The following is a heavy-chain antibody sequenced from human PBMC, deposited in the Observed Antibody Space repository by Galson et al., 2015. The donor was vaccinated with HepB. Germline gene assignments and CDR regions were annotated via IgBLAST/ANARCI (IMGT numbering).Heavy chain of an antibody. Sequence: SLRLSCAASGFTFSSYAMSWVRQAPGKGLEWVSAISGSGGSTYYADSVKGRFTISRDNSKNTLYLQMNSLRAEDTAVYYCANLQVLMVYATILSAFDYWGQGTLVTVSS. CDR2: ISGSGGST. CDR3: ANLQVLMVYATILSAFDY. CDR1: GFTFSSYA. V-gene: IGHV3-23*01. J-gene: IGHJ4*02. D-gene: IGHD2-8*01.